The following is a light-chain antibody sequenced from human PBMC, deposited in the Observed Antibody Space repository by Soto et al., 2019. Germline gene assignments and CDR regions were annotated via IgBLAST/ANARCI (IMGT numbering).Light chain of an antibody. CDR3: SSYPSSSTLYV. CDR2: DVT. CDR1: SSDVGDNNY. Sequence: QSALTQPASVSGSPGQSITISCTGTSSDVGDNNYVSWYQQHPGKAPKLMIYDVTHRPSGISNRFSGSKSGNKASLTISGLQAEDEVDYSCSSYPSSSTLYVFGSGTKLTVL. J-gene: IGLJ1*01. V-gene: IGLV2-14*01.